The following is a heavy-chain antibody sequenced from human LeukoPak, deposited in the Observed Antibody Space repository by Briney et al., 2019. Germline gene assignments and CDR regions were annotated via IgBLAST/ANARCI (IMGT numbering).Heavy chain of an antibody. V-gene: IGHV3-23*01. CDR3: AKPPPHRYSSSWYAGNDAFDI. CDR2: ISGSGGST. CDR1: EFTFNYYG. J-gene: IGHJ3*02. D-gene: IGHD6-13*01. Sequence: GGSLRLSCAASEFTFNYYGMSWVRQAPGKGLEWVSAISGSGGSTYYADSVKGRFTISRDNSKNTLYLQMNSLRAEDTAVYYCAKPPPHRYSSSWYAGNDAFDIWGQGTMVTVSS.